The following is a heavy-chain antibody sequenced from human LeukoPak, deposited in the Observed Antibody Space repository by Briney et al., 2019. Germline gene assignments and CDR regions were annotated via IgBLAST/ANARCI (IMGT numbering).Heavy chain of an antibody. V-gene: IGHV3-23*01. CDR3: ANSRRDGKFYFDY. CDR2: ISGSGGST. Sequence: QPGGSLRLSCAASGFTFSSYGMSWVRQAPGKGLEWVSAISGSGGSTYYADSVKGRFTISRDNSKNTLYLQMNSLRAEDTAVYYCANSRRDGKFYFDYWGQGTLVTVSS. J-gene: IGHJ4*02. D-gene: IGHD1-14*01. CDR1: GFTFSSYG.